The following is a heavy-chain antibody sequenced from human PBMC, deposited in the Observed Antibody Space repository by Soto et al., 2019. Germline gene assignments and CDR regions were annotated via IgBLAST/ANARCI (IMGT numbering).Heavy chain of an antibody. J-gene: IGHJ6*01. Sequence: GGSLRLSCAASGFTFSSYGIHWVRQAPGMGLEWVALISYDGTDKYYADSVKGRFTISRDNSKNTLYLQMSSLGPEDTAVYYCVKERYAQLWLEDYGMDVWGQGTTVTVSS. CDR2: ISYDGTDK. V-gene: IGHV3-30*18. CDR1: GFTFSSYG. D-gene: IGHD5-18*01. CDR3: VKERYAQLWLEDYGMDV.